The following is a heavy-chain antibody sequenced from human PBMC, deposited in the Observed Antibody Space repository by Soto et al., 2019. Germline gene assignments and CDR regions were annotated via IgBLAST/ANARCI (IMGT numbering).Heavy chain of an antibody. CDR3: TRMTMVKRYFDY. V-gene: IGHV1-69*13. CDR1: RGAFSSYS. D-gene: IGHD3-10*01. CDR2: IIPIFGTA. Sequence: SVKVSCKDSRGAFSSYSIRCVRQAPGQGLEWMGGIIPIFGTANYAQKFQGRVTITADESTSTAYMELSSLRSEDTALYYWTRMTMVKRYFDYWGQGTLVTVSS. J-gene: IGHJ4*02.